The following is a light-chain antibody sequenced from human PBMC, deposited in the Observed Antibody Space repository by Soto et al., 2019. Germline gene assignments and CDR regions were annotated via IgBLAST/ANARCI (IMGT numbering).Light chain of an antibody. CDR1: SSDIGAYDY. Sequence: SVLTQPASVSGSPGQSIAISCTGTSSDIGAYDYVSWYQQHPDKAPKLMIYEVSNRPSGVSNRFSGSKSVNTATLTISGLQAEDEADYYCSSHTSSNTRIFGTWTKVTVL. CDR2: EVS. J-gene: IGLJ1*01. CDR3: SSHTSSNTRI. V-gene: IGLV2-14*03.